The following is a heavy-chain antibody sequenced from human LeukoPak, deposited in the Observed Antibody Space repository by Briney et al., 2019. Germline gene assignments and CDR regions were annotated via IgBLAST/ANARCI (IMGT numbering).Heavy chain of an antibody. J-gene: IGHJ4*02. CDR2: IRSKANSYAT. D-gene: IGHD4-23*01. V-gene: IGHV3-73*01. CDR1: GFTFSGSA. CDR3: ARGRGGNDC. Sequence: GGSLKLSCAASGFTFSGSAMHWVRQASGKGLEWVGRIRSKANSYATAYAASVKGRFTISRDDSKNTAYLQMNSLKTEDTAVYYCARGRGGNDCWGQGTLVTVSS.